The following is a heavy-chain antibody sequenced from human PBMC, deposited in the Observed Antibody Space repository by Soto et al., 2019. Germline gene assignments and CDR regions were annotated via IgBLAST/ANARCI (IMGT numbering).Heavy chain of an antibody. J-gene: IGHJ3*02. Sequence: ASVKVSCKASGYTFTRYDINWVRQATGKGLEWMGWMNPNSGNTGYAQKFQGRVTMTRNTSISTAYMELSSLRSEDTAVYYCARAFLRSPYAFDIWGQGTMVTVSS. CDR3: ARAFLRSPYAFDI. CDR2: MNPNSGNT. D-gene: IGHD4-17*01. CDR1: GYTFTRYD. V-gene: IGHV1-8*01.